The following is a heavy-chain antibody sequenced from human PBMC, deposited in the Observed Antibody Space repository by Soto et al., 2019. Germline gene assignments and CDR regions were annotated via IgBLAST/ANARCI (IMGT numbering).Heavy chain of an antibody. CDR1: GASISGFY. D-gene: IGHD1-1*01. Sequence: PSETLSLTCTVSGASISGFYWSWIRKSAGKGLEWIGRIYATGTTDYNPSLKSRVMMSVDTSKKQFSLKLRSVTAADTAVYYCVRDGTKTLRDWFDPWGQGISVTVSS. CDR2: IYATGTT. J-gene: IGHJ5*02. V-gene: IGHV4-4*07. CDR3: VRDGTKTLRDWFDP.